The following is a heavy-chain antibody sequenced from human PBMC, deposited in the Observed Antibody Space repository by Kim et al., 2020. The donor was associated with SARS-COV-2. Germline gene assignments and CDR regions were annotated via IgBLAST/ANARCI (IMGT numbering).Heavy chain of an antibody. CDR2: INHSGST. Sequence: SETLSLTCAVYGGSFSGYYWSWIRQPPGKGLEWIGEINHSGSTNYNPSLKSRVTISVDTSKNQFSLKLSSVTAADTAVYYCARGDSSSWFWGAPPLYNWFDPWGQGTLVTVSS. D-gene: IGHD6-13*01. CDR1: GGSFSGYY. J-gene: IGHJ5*02. CDR3: ARGDSSSWFWGAPPLYNWFDP. V-gene: IGHV4-34*01.